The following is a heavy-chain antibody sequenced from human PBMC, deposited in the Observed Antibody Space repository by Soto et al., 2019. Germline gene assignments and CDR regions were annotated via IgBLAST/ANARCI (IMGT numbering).Heavy chain of an antibody. Sequence: QVQLVQSGAEVKKPGSSVKVSCKASGDTFSSYAISWVRQAPGQGLEWMGGIIPIFGTANYAQKFQGRVTITADDSTSTAYMELSSLRSEDTAVYYCARDGSGYRSRASPMDVWGQGTKVTVSS. CDR1: GDTFSSYA. V-gene: IGHV1-69*01. CDR2: IIPIFGTA. D-gene: IGHD3-22*01. CDR3: ARDGSGYRSRASPMDV. J-gene: IGHJ6*02.